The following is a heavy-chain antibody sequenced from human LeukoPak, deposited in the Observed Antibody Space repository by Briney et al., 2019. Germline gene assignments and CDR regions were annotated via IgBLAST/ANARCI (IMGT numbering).Heavy chain of an antibody. J-gene: IGHJ4*02. CDR2: TRNKANSYTT. CDR1: GFTFSDHY. V-gene: IGHV3-72*01. D-gene: IGHD4-11*01. CDR3: ARNNYGFFDY. Sequence: GGSLRLSCAASGFTFSDHYMEWVRQAPGKGLEWVGRTRNKANSYTTEYAASVKGRFTISRDESKNSLFLQMNSLKAEDTAVYYCARNNYGFFDYWGQGTLVTVSS.